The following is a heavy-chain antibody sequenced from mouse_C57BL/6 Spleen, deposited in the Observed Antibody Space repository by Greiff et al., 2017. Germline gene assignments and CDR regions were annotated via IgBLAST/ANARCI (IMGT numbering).Heavy chain of an antibody. Sequence: QVQLLQSGPALVKPGASVKISCKASGYAFSSSWMNWVKQRPGKGLEWIGRIYPGDGDTNYNGKFKGKATLSADKSSSTAYMQLSSLTSEDSAVYFCARKDYGNAMDYWGQGTSATVSS. J-gene: IGHJ4*01. D-gene: IGHD1-1*01. CDR1: GYAFSSSW. CDR2: IYPGDGDT. V-gene: IGHV1-82*01. CDR3: ARKDYGNAMDY.